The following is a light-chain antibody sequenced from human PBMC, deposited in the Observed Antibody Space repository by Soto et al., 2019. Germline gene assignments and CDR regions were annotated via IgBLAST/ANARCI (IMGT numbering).Light chain of an antibody. CDR1: SSDIGAGYR. CDR2: DNT. CDR3: QSYDTSLSAVV. Sequence: QSVLTQPPSVSGAPGQRVTISCTGSSSDIGAGYRVRWYQQVPGRAPKVLIYDNTKRPSGVPARFSGSKSGTSASLAISGLQADDEADYYCQSYDTSLSAVVFGGGTKLTVL. V-gene: IGLV1-40*01. J-gene: IGLJ3*02.